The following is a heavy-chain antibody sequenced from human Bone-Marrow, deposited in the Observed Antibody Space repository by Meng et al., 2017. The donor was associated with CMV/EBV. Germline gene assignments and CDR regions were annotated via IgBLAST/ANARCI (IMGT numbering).Heavy chain of an antibody. CDR3: AWRFTAQGFDY. CDR1: GFSLSSRGVG. V-gene: IGHV2-26*01. D-gene: IGHD5-18*01. CDR2: IFSNDEK. J-gene: IGHJ4*02. Sequence: SGPTLVKPTQTLTLTCTVSGFSLSSRGVGVGWIRQPPGKALEWLAHIFSNDEKSYSTSLKSRLTISKDTSKSQVVLTMTNMDPVDTATYYCAWRFTAQGFDYWGQGTLVTVSS.